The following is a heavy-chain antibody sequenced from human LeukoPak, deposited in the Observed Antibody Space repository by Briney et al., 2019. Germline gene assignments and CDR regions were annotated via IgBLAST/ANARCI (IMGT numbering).Heavy chain of an antibody. CDR2: IIPIFGTA. V-gene: IGHV1-69*06. Sequence: SVKVSCKASGGTFSSYAISWVRQAPGQGLEWMGGIIPIFGTANYAQKFQGRVTITADKSTSTAYMELSSPRSEDTAVYYCARAGLYSSSWYSAFFDYWGQGTLVTVPS. D-gene: IGHD6-13*01. J-gene: IGHJ4*02. CDR1: GGTFSSYA. CDR3: ARAGLYSSSWYSAFFDY.